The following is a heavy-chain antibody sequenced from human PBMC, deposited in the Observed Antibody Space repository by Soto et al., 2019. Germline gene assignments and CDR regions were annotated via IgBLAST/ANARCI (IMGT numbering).Heavy chain of an antibody. J-gene: IGHJ3*01. V-gene: IGHV3-48*02. Sequence: EVQLVESGGGLVQPGGSLRLSCAASGFTFNRHSMSWVRQAPGKGLEWVSYISASGTSTQYADFVRGRLTVSRDNAKNSLYLQINRLREDDTAVYYCARDLLLVASATSAFDVWGQGTTVTV. CDR3: ARDLLLVASATSAFDV. CDR1: GFTFNRHS. CDR2: ISASGTST. D-gene: IGHD5-12*01.